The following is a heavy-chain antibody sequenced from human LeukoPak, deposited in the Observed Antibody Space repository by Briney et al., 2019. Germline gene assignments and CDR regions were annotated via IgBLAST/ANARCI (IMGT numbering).Heavy chain of an antibody. Sequence: SETLSLTCTVSGGSISSYYWSWIRQPPGKGLECIGYIYYSGSTNYNPSLKSRVTISVDTSKNQFSLKLSSVTAADTAVYYCARGPSNWEYYFDYWGQGTLVTVSS. CDR1: GGSISSYY. CDR2: IYYSGST. J-gene: IGHJ4*02. CDR3: ARGPSNWEYYFDY. V-gene: IGHV4-59*01. D-gene: IGHD7-27*01.